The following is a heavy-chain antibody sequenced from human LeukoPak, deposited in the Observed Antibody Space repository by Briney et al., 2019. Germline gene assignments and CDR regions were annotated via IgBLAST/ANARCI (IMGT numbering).Heavy chain of an antibody. Sequence: ASVKVSCKASGYTLTDYYIHWLRQAPGQGLEWMGWINPNSGVTNYAQKFQGRVTLTRDTPISTAYMEVSRLRSDDTAVYYCARAHMTTVTLGDYWGQGSLFTVSS. CDR1: GYTLTDYY. J-gene: IGHJ4*02. CDR3: ARAHMTTVTLGDY. D-gene: IGHD4-11*01. CDR2: INPNSGVT. V-gene: IGHV1-2*02.